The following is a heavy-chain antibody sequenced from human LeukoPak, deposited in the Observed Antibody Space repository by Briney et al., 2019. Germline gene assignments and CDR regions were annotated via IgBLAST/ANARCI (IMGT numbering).Heavy chain of an antibody. J-gene: IGHJ4*02. V-gene: IGHV4-61*02. CDR3: ARDAWFGAGRTFAY. CDR2: IYTSGST. D-gene: IGHD3-10*01. Sequence: SETLSLTCSVSGDSISSGSYYWSWIRQPAGKGLEWIGRIYTSGSTNYIPSLKSRLTISVDTSNNQFSLRLSSVTAADTAVYYCARDAWFGAGRTFAYWGQGTLVTVSS. CDR1: GDSISSGSYY.